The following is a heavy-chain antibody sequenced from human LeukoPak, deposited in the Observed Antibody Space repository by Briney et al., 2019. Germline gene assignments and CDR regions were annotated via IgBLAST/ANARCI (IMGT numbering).Heavy chain of an antibody. D-gene: IGHD3-3*01. CDR3: ARITDRTIFGEIMHGFDV. V-gene: IGHV4-39*01. J-gene: IGHJ3*01. CDR2: IYYNGRT. CDR1: GDSINNNNYY. Sequence: PSETLSLTCTVSGDSINNNNYYWGWIRQPPGEGREWIGNIYYNGRTYYSPSLKSRGTISVDTSNNQFSLKLNSVTAADTAVYYCARITDRTIFGEIMHGFDVWGQGTPVTVSS.